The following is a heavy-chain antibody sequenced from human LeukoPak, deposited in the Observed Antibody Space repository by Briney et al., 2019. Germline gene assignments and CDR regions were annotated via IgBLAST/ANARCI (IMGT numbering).Heavy chain of an antibody. CDR2: IYYSGST. J-gene: IGHJ4*02. CDR1: GGSISSSSYY. Sequence: SETLSLTCTVSGGSISSSSYYWGWIRQPPGKGLEWIGSIYYSGSTYYNPSLKSRVTISVDTSRNQFSLKLSSVTAADTAVYYCARVRYYDSSGYYPDHWGQGTLVTVSS. CDR3: ARVRYYDSSGYYPDH. V-gene: IGHV4-39*07. D-gene: IGHD3-22*01.